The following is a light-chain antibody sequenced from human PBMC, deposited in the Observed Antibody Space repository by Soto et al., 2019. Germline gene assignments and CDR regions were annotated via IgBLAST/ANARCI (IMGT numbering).Light chain of an antibody. Sequence: QPVLTQPASVSGSPGQSITISCTGTSSDVGDYNYVSWYQQHPGKAPKLMIYDVSNRPSGVSNRFSGSKSGNTASLTISGLQAEDEADYYCSSYTITTTVVFGGGTKLTVL. CDR1: SSDVGDYNY. CDR3: SSYTITTTVV. CDR2: DVS. V-gene: IGLV2-14*01. J-gene: IGLJ2*01.